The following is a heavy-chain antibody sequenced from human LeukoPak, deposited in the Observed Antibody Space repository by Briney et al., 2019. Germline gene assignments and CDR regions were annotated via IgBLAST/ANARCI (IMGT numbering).Heavy chain of an antibody. V-gene: IGHV4-31*03. Sequence: SETLSLTCTVSGGSISSGVYYWSWIRQHPGKGLEWIGYIYYSGSTYYNPSLKSRVTISVDTSKNQFSLKLSSVTAADTAVYYCARGASSGYYRFDYWGQGTLVTVSS. CDR1: GGSISSGVYY. CDR3: ARGASSGYYRFDY. CDR2: IYYSGST. D-gene: IGHD3-22*01. J-gene: IGHJ4*02.